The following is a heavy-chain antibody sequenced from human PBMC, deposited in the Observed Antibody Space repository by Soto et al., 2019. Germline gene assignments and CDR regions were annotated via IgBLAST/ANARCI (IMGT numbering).Heavy chain of an antibody. Sequence: HPGGSLRLSCAASGFTFSSYGMHWVRQAPGKGLEWVSAISGSGGSTYYADSVKGRFTISRDNSKNTLYLQMNSLRAEDTAVYYCAKGVTGTEVSDYWGQGTLVTVSS. CDR1: GFTFSSYG. V-gene: IGHV3-23*01. D-gene: IGHD1-20*01. CDR2: ISGSGGST. CDR3: AKGVTGTEVSDY. J-gene: IGHJ4*02.